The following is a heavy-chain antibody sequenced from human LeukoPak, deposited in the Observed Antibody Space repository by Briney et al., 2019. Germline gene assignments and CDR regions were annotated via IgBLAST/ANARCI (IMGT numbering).Heavy chain of an antibody. CDR1: GGSISSGSYY. V-gene: IGHV4-61*02. D-gene: IGHD6-6*01. CDR2: IYTSGST. CDR3: ARGRGRAARRAYFDY. Sequence: PSETLSLACTVSGGSISSGSYYWSWIRQPAGKGLEWIGRIYTSGSTNYNPSLKSRVTISVDTSKNQFSLKLSSVTAADTAVYYCARGRGRAARRAYFDYWGQGTLVTVSS. J-gene: IGHJ4*02.